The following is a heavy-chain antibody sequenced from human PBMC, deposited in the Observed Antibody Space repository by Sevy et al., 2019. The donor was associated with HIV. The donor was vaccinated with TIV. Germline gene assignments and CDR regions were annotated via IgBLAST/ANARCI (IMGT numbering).Heavy chain of an antibody. D-gene: IGHD1-26*01. Sequence: GGSLRLSCAGSGFIFSAYWMTWVRQAPGKGLDWVALISHDGINEYYADSVKGRFTISRDNSKNTVYLEMNSLRNEDTAIYFCANAYSGSYSHSYLYALDVWGQGTTVTVSS. J-gene: IGHJ6*02. CDR1: GFIFSAYW. V-gene: IGHV3-30*18. CDR3: ANAYSGSYSHSYLYALDV. CDR2: ISHDGINE.